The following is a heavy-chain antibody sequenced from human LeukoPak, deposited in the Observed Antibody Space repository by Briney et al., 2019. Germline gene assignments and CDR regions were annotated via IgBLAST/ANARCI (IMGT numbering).Heavy chain of an antibody. Sequence: GGSLRLSCAASGSIFSGSAMHWVRQASGKGLEWVGRIRSKANSYATAYAASVKGRFTISRDDSENTAYLQMNSLKTEDTAVYYCAPGAKAGWYYFDYWGQGTLVTVSS. CDR3: APGAKAGWYYFDY. CDR2: IRSKANSYAT. CDR1: GSIFSGSA. J-gene: IGHJ4*02. V-gene: IGHV3-73*01. D-gene: IGHD6-19*01.